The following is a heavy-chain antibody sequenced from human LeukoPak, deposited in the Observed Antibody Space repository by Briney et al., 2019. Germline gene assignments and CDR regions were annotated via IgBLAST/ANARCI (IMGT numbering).Heavy chain of an antibody. CDR1: GGTFSSYA. CDR3: ARVLLLGYSTNYYYGMDV. D-gene: IGHD6-13*01. J-gene: IGHJ6*04. Sequence: SVKVSCKASGGTFSSYAISWVRRAPEQGLEWMGGIIPIFGTANYAQKFQGRVTITADKSTSTAYMELSSLRSEDTAEYYCARVLLLGYSTNYYYGMDVWGKGTTVTVSS. V-gene: IGHV1-69*06. CDR2: IIPIFGTA.